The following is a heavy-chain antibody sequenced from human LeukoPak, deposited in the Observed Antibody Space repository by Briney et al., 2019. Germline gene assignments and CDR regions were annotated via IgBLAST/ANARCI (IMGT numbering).Heavy chain of an antibody. CDR2: ISAYNGNT. CDR3: ARVEVDYYDRGGYFDY. Sequence: ASVKVSCKASGYTFTSYGISWVRQAPGQGLEWMGWISAYNGNTNYAQKLQGRVTMTTDTSTSTAYMELRSLRSDDTAAYYCARVEVDYYDRGGYFDYWGQGTLVTVSS. J-gene: IGHJ4*02. D-gene: IGHD3-22*01. CDR1: GYTFTSYG. V-gene: IGHV1-18*01.